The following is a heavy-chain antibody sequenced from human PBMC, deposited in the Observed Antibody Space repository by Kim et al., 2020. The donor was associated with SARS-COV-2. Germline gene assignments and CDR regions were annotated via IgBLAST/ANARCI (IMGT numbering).Heavy chain of an antibody. J-gene: IGHJ6*02. Sequence: GGSLRLSCAASGFTFSNAWMSWVRQAPGKGLEWVGRIKSKTDGGTTDYAAPVKGRFTISRDDSKNTLYLQMNSLKTEDTAVYYFTTDEFDDSSGYYPNYYGMDVWGQGTTVTVSS. D-gene: IGHD3-22*01. CDR3: TTDEFDDSSGYYPNYYGMDV. CDR1: GFTFSNAW. V-gene: IGHV3-15*01. CDR2: IKSKTDGGTT.